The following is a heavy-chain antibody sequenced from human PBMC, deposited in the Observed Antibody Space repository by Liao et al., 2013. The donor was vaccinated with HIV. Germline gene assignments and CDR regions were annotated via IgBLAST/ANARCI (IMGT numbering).Heavy chain of an antibody. J-gene: IGHJ4*02. CDR3: ARTLPYCSGGSCYLDY. CDR1: GASINTGEHY. CDR2: VFTTGST. Sequence: QLQLQESGPGLVKPSETLSLTCTVSGASINTGEHYWSWIRQPAGEGLEWIGRVFTTGSTNYNPSLKSRVTISVDTSKNLFSLKLSSVTAADTAVYYCARTLPYCSGGSCYLDYWGQGTLVTVSS. D-gene: IGHD2-15*01. V-gene: IGHV4-61*02.